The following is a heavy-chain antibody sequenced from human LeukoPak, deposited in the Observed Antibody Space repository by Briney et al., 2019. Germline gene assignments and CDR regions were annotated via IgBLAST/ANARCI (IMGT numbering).Heavy chain of an antibody. CDR2: ISSSSSYI. CDR3: ARDHYKYDAFDI. D-gene: IGHD1-14*01. CDR1: GFTFSSYS. J-gene: IGHJ3*02. V-gene: IGHV3-21*01. Sequence: GGSLRLSCAASGFTFSSYSMNWVRQAPGKGLEWVSSISSSSSYIYYADSVKGRFSISRDNAKNSLYLQMNSLRAEDTAVYYCARDHYKYDAFDIWGQGTMVTVSS.